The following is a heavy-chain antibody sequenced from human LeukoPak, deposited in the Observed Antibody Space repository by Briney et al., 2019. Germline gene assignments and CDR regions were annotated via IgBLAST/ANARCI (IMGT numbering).Heavy chain of an antibody. CDR3: ARGAQWLAGRFDY. V-gene: IGHV3-7*03. D-gene: IGHD6-19*01. Sequence: GGSLRLSCAASGFAVSSYWMGWVRQAPGKGLEWGANRRQDGSERYYVDSVKGRFTISRDDAKNSLYLQMDSLRAEDTAVYYCARGAQWLAGRFDYWGQGTLVTVSS. CDR1: GFAVSSYW. CDR2: RRQDGSER. J-gene: IGHJ4*02.